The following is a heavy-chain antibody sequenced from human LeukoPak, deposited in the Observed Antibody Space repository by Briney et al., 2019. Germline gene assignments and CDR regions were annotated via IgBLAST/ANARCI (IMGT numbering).Heavy chain of an antibody. V-gene: IGHV3-30-3*01. Sequence: GRSLRLSCAASGFTFSSYAMHWVRQAPGKGLEWVAVISYDGSNKYYADSVKGRFTISRDNSKNTLYLQMNSLRAEDTAIYYCARGFCESSPGAFDTWGQGILVTVSS. CDR3: ARGFCESSPGAFDT. CDR2: ISYDGSNK. D-gene: IGHD3-3*01. CDR1: GFTFSSYA. J-gene: IGHJ3*02.